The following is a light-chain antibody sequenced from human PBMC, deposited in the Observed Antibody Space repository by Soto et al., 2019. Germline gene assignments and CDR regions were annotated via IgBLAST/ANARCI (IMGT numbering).Light chain of an antibody. CDR3: QQTYSSPQT. CDR1: QTVSIY. V-gene: IGKV1-39*01. J-gene: IGKJ1*01. CDR2: AAS. Sequence: IQMTQSPSSISSSFAYRVTITCRASQTVSIYLNWYRQKPGKAPELLIFAASDLQSGVPSRFSGSGSGTDFTLTISSLQPEDFATYYCQQTYSSPQTFGQGTKVDIK.